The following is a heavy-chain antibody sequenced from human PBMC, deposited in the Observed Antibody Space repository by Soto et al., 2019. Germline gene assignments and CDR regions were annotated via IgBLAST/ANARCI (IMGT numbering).Heavy chain of an antibody. Sequence: SETLSLTCAVSGGSISSGGYSLSWIRQPPGKGLEWIGYIYHSGSTYYNPSLKSRVTISVDRSKNQFSLKLSSVTAADTAVYYCARIPSPWGQGTLVTVSS. CDR3: ARIPSP. J-gene: IGHJ5*02. V-gene: IGHV4-30-2*01. CDR2: IYHSGST. CDR1: GGSISSGGYS. D-gene: IGHD2-21*01.